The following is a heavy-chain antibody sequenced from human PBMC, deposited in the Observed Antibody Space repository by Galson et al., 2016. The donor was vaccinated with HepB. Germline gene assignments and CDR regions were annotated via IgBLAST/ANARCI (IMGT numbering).Heavy chain of an antibody. D-gene: IGHD4-17*01. CDR1: GFTFNDYA. CDR3: ARSVEKTTKTTGDY. Sequence: SLRLSCAASGFTFNDYAMHWVRQAPGKGLEWLAIMSYDGSDTSYAHPVKGRFTISRDNSNDTLFLQMDSLRPEDTAVYYCARSVEKTTKTTGDYWGQGTLV. J-gene: IGHJ4*02. CDR2: MSYDGSDT. V-gene: IGHV3-30-3*01.